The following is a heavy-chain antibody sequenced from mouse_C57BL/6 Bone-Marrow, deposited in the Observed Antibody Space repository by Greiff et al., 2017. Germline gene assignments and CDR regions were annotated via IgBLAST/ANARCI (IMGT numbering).Heavy chain of an antibody. CDR2: IYPGDGDT. CDR3: AREGDGNYPTLCWYFDV. CDR1: GYAFSSSW. D-gene: IGHD2-1*01. Sequence: QVQLKQSGPELVKPGASVKISCKASGYAFSSSWMNWVKQRPGKGLEWIGRIYPGDGDTNYNGKFKGKATLTADQSSSTAYMQLSSLTSEDSAVYFCAREGDGNYPTLCWYFDVWGTGTTVTVSS. J-gene: IGHJ1*03. V-gene: IGHV1-82*01.